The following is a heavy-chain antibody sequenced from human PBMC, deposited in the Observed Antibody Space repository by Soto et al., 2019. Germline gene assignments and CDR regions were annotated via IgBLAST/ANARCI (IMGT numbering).Heavy chain of an antibody. CDR2: ISGSGGST. CDR1: GCTFSGCA. D-gene: IGHD4-17*01. J-gene: IGHJ4*02. V-gene: IGHV3-23*01. Sequence: GGSRRRSSASAGCTFSGCAMSWVRQAPGKGLEWVSAISGSGGSTYYADSVKGRFTISRDNSKNTLYLQMNSLRAEDTAVYYCAKDQKLATVTNFDYWRQGTLVTASS. CDR3: AKDQKLATVTNFDY.